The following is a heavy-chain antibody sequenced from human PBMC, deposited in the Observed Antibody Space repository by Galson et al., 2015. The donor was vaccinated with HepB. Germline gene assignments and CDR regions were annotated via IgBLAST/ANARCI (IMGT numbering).Heavy chain of an antibody. J-gene: IGHJ6*01. Sequence: SLRLSCAASGFTFSYYTINWVRQAPGKGLEWVSSISGSSTYIYYTDSVWGRFTVSRDNSNDSLYLQMNSLRVEDTAVYYCARDRGRSEYGYYYGMDVWGQGTTVTVSS. D-gene: IGHD4-17*01. CDR2: ISGSSTYI. CDR1: GFTFSYYT. V-gene: IGHV3-21*01. CDR3: ARDRGRSEYGYYYGMDV.